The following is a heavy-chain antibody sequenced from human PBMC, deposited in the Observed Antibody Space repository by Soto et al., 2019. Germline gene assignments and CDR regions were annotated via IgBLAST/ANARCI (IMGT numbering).Heavy chain of an antibody. Sequence: QVQLVESGGGVVQPGRSLRLSCAASGFTFSSYAMHWVRQAPGKGLEWVAVISYDGSNKYYADSVKGRFTISRDNSKNTLYLQMNSLRAEDTAVYYCARDRAAEYGSGSYYTRYWGQGTLVTVSS. J-gene: IGHJ4*02. CDR2: ISYDGSNK. V-gene: IGHV3-30-3*01. CDR3: ARDRAAEYGSGSYYTRY. CDR1: GFTFSSYA. D-gene: IGHD3-10*01.